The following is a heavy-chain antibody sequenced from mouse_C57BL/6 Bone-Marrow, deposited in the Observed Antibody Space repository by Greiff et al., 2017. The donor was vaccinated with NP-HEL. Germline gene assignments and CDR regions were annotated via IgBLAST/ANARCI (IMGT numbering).Heavy chain of an antibody. CDR3: ARDYGIRQGDY. Sequence: EVQRVESGGDLVKPGGSLKLSCAASGFTFSSYGKSWVRQTPDKRLEWVATISSGGSYTYYPDSVKGRFTISRDNAKNTLYLQMSSLKSEDTAMYYCARDYGIRQGDYWGQGTTLTVSS. V-gene: IGHV5-6*01. CDR1: GFTFSSYG. CDR2: ISSGGSYT. D-gene: IGHD1-1*01. J-gene: IGHJ2*01.